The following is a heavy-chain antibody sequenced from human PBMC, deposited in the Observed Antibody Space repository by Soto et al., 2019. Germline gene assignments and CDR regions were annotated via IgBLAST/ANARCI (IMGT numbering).Heavy chain of an antibody. J-gene: IGHJ6*02. CDR3: VRAAGYSGNDYVYYYGMDV. D-gene: IGHD5-12*01. V-gene: IGHV3-33*01. Sequence: QVQLVDSGGGVVQPGRSLRLSCAASGFTFRNYGMHWVRQAPAKGLEWVALVWYDGGNKNYVDSVKGRFTISRDNSKNTLYLQMSSLRDEDSAVYYCVRAAGYSGNDYVYYYGMDVWGQGTTVTVSS. CDR2: VWYDGGNK. CDR1: GFTFRNYG.